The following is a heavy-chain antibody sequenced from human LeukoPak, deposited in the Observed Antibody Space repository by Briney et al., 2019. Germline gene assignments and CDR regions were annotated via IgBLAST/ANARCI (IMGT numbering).Heavy chain of an antibody. Sequence: ASVKVSCKASGYTFISYFMNWVRQAPGQGLEWMGIINPSGGRTNYAQKFEGRVIASRDTSTSRVYMELYSLRSEDTAVYYCARGGRDYGDFLAGHWGQGTLVTVSS. D-gene: IGHD4-17*01. CDR1: GYTFISYF. CDR3: ARGGRDYGDFLAGH. CDR2: INPSGGRT. J-gene: IGHJ4*02. V-gene: IGHV1-46*01.